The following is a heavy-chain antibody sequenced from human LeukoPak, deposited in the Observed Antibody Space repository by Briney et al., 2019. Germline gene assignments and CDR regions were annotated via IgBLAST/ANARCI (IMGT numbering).Heavy chain of an antibody. CDR3: ARDQNDYGDYVFDY. V-gene: IGHV3-23*01. J-gene: IGHJ4*02. CDR2: ISGSGGST. CDR1: GFTFGNYA. D-gene: IGHD4-17*01. Sequence: GGSLRLSCAASGFTFGNYAMSWVRQPPGKGLEWVSGISGSGGSTHYADSVKGRFTISRDNSKNTLYLQMNSLRAEDTAVYYCARDQNDYGDYVFDYWGQGTLVTVSS.